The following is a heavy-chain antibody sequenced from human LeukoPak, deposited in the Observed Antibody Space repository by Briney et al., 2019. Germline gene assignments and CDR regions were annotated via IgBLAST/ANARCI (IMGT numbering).Heavy chain of an antibody. D-gene: IGHD6-19*01. CDR3: ARGGSSGWSDY. J-gene: IGHJ4*02. CDR1: GGSTRNDY. V-gene: IGHV4-59*01. Sequence: PSETLSLTCTVSGGSTRNDYWSWIRQPPGKGLKWIGYIYYSGSSNYNPSLKSRVTISVDTPRNQFSLKLRSVTAADTAVYYCARGGSSGWSDYWGQGTLVTVPS. CDR2: IYYSGSS.